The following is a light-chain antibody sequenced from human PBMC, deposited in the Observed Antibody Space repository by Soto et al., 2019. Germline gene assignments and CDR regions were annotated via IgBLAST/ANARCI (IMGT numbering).Light chain of an antibody. V-gene: IGKV4-1*01. CDR2: WAS. J-gene: IGKJ2*01. CDR3: QQCYNTPYT. Sequence: DIVMTQSPDSLAVSLGERATINCKSSQSVLYSSNNKNYLAWYQQKPGQPPKLLIYWASTRESGVPDRFSGSGSGTDFTLTISSLQAGDVAVYYCQQCYNTPYTFGQGTKLEIK. CDR1: QSVLYSSNNKNY.